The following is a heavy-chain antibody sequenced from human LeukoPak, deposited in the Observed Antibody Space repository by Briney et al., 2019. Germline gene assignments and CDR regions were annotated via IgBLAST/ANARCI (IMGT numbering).Heavy chain of an antibody. D-gene: IGHD3-22*01. CDR1: GYNFTPYW. V-gene: IGHV5-51*01. CDR2: TFAGYSFS. J-gene: IGHJ4*02. CDR3: ARRYYDSSGYYYVEDY. Sequence: GESLKISCQSSGYNFTPYWIAWVRQMPGKGLEWMGITFAGYSFSIYSPSFEGQVTISADKSISTAYLQWSSLKASDTAMYYCARRYYDSSGYYYVEDYWGQGTRVTVSS.